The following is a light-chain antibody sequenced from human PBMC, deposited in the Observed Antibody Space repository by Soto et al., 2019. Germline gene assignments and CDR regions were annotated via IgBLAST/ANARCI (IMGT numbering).Light chain of an antibody. V-gene: IGKV1-33*01. J-gene: IGKJ5*01. Sequence: IQMTQSPASLSASVGDRVTIACQASQNIXNYFNWYQQKPGKAPKVLXAYASNLETGGPSRLSGSGSATDFTFTISSLQPEDIATYYCQQYENLPSTFGQGTRLEIK. CDR1: QNIXNY. CDR2: YAS. CDR3: QQYENLPST.